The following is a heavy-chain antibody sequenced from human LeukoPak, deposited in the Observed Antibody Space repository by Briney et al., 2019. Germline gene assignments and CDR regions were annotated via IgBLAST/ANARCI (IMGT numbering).Heavy chain of an antibody. V-gene: IGHV4-39*07. CDR3: ARGAPQSRIMITHYLFDL. D-gene: IGHD3-16*01. CDR1: GGSISSSSYY. CDR2: IYYSGST. Sequence: PSETLSLTCTVSGGSISSSSYYWGWIRQPPGKGLEWIGSIYYSGSTYYNPSLKSRVTISVDTSKNQSSLKLSSVTAADTAVYYCARGAPQSRIMITHYLFDLWGRGTLVTVSS. J-gene: IGHJ2*01.